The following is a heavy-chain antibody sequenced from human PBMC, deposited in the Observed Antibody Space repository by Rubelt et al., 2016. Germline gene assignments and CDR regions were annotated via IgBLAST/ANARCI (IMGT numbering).Heavy chain of an antibody. CDR1: GYTFTSYY. J-gene: IGHJ4*02. CDR3: ARDHSS. Sequence: QVQLVQSGAEVKKPGASVKVSCKASGYTFTSYYMHWVRQAPGQGLEWMGIINPSGGRTSYAKKCKGRVTMTRDTSTSTVYMELSSLGSEDTAVYYCARDHSSGGQGTLVTVSS. D-gene: IGHD5-18*01. CDR2: INPSGGRT. V-gene: IGHV1-46*03.